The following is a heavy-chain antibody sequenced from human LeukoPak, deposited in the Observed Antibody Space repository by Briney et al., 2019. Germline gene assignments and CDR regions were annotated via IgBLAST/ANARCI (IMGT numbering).Heavy chain of an antibody. CDR3: ASILKTWGRHCSGGSCLFDY. J-gene: IGHJ4*02. CDR1: GFTFSSYA. V-gene: IGHV3-30-3*01. CDR2: ISYDGSNK. Sequence: PGGSLRLSCAASGFTFSSYAMHWVRQAPGKGLEWVAVISYDGSNKYYADSVKGRFTISRDNSKNTLYLQMNSLRAEDTAVYYCASILKTWGRHCSGGSCLFDYWGQGTLVTVSS. D-gene: IGHD2-15*01.